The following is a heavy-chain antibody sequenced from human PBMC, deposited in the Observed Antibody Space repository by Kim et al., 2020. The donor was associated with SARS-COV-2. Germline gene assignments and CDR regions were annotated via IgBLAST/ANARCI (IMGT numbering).Heavy chain of an antibody. CDR1: GFTFNNYG. CDR2: VSHDGSQT. CDR3: AKDRGSFWSLDY. V-gene: IGHV3-30*18. Sequence: GSLRLSCAASGFTFNNYGMHWVRQAPGKGLEWVAVVSHDGSQTHYVDSVKGRFTVSRDNSNDTLFLQMNSLRAEDTAMYYCAKDRGSFWSLDYWGLGTL. D-gene: IGHD6-19*01. J-gene: IGHJ4*02.